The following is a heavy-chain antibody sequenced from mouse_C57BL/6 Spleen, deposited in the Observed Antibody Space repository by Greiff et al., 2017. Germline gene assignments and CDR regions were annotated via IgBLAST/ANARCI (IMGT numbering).Heavy chain of an antibody. Sequence: QVQLKQPGAELVMPGASVKLSCKASGYTFTSYWMHWVKQRPGQGLEWIGEIDPSDSYTNYNQKFKGKSTLTVDKSSSTAYMPLSSLTSEDSAVYYCARTGVATKYFDVWGTGTTVTVSS. CDR2: IDPSDSYT. J-gene: IGHJ1*03. D-gene: IGHD1-1*02. CDR3: ARTGVATKYFDV. CDR1: GYTFTSYW. V-gene: IGHV1-69*01.